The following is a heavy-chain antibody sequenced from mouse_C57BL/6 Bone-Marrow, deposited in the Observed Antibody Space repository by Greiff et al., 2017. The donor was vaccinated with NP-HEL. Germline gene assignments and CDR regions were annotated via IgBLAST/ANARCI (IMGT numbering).Heavy chain of an antibody. Sequence: VKLVESDAELVKPGASVKISCKVSGYTFTDHTIHWMKQRPEQGLEWIGYIYPRDGSTKYNEKFKGKATLTADKSSSTAYMQLNSLTSEDSAVYFCARWGQLRYYFDYWGQGTTLTVSS. CDR3: ARWGQLRYYFDY. J-gene: IGHJ2*01. CDR2: IYPRDGST. V-gene: IGHV1-78*01. D-gene: IGHD3-2*02. CDR1: GYTFTDHT.